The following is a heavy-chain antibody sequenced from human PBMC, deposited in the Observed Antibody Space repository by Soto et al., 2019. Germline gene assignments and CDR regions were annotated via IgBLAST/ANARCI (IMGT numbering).Heavy chain of an antibody. D-gene: IGHD3-16*02. CDR2: IYYSGST. CDR3: ARQGRPWSYQIAGEFDY. CDR1: GGSISSSSYY. V-gene: IGHV4-39*01. Sequence: QLQLQESGPGLVKPSETLSLTCTVSGGSISSSSYYWGWIRQPPWKGLEWSGRIYYSGSTYYNPSLNSRFTISVDTSKNQFSLKVRSLTAAGTAVYYCARQGRPWSYQIAGEFDYWGQGTLVTCSS. J-gene: IGHJ4*02.